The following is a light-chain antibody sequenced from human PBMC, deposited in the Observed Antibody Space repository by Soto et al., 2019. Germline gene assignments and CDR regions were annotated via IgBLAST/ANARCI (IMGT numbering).Light chain of an antibody. CDR2: DVS. J-gene: IGLJ1*01. Sequence: QSSLTQPASVSGSPGQSITISCTGTSSDVGAYNYVSWYRQHPGKAPKLMIYDVSNRPSGVSNRFSGSKSGNTASLTISGLQAEDEADYYCSSYSSSSTPYVFGTGTKLTVL. CDR3: SSYSSSSTPYV. V-gene: IGLV2-14*01. CDR1: SSDVGAYNY.